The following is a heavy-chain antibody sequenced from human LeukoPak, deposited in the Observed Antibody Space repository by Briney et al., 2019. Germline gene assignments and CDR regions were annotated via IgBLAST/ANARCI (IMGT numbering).Heavy chain of an antibody. CDR2: IYNGGII. Sequence: SETLSLTCTVSGDSISRYYWSWIRQPAGKGLEWIGRIYNGGIITYNPSLKSRVTMSIDTSKNQFSLKLSSVTAADTAVYYCAKAPPKEHDFWSGYYNYMDVWGKGTTVTVSS. CDR3: AKAPPKEHDFWSGYYNYMDV. D-gene: IGHD3-3*01. J-gene: IGHJ6*03. CDR1: GDSISRYY. V-gene: IGHV4-4*07.